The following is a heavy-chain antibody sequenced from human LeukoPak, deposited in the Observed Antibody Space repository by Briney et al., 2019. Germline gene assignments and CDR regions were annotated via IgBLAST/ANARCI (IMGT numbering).Heavy chain of an antibody. V-gene: IGHV3-66*01. D-gene: IGHD2-21*01. CDR3: ASTRGGGVRRGAFDI. Sequence: PGGSLRLSCAASGFTVSSNYMSWVRQAPGKGLEWVSVIYSGGSTYYADSVKGRFTISRDNSKNTLYLQMNSLRAEDTAVYYCASTRGGGVRRGAFDIWGQGTMVTVSS. J-gene: IGHJ3*02. CDR2: IYSGGST. CDR1: GFTVSSNY.